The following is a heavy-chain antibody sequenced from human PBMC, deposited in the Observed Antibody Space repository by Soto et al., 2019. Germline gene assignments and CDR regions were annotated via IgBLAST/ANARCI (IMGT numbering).Heavy chain of an antibody. CDR3: ANSYSYGSRGCPIDY. V-gene: IGHV3-9*01. Sequence: GGSLRLSCAASGFTFDDYAMHWVRQAPGKGLEWVSGISWNSGSIGYADSVKGRFTISRDNAKNSLYLQMYRLRADDTALYSCANSYSYGSRGCPIDYWGQGTLVTVSS. CDR1: GFTFDDYA. J-gene: IGHJ4*02. D-gene: IGHD3-22*01. CDR2: ISWNSGSI.